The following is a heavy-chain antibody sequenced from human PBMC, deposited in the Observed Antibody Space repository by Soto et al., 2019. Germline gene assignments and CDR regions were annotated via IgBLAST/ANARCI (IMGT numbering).Heavy chain of an antibody. J-gene: IGHJ6*02. V-gene: IGHV6-1*01. CDR2: TYYRSKWYN. Sequence: PSQTLSHTCAISGDSVSSNSAAWNWIRQTPSRGLEWLGRTYYRSKWYNDYAVSVKSRITINPDTSKNQFSLQLNSVTPEDTAVYYCARGGVVVVEDYYYYGMDVWGQGTTVTVSS. CDR1: GDSVSSNSAA. CDR3: ARGGVVVVEDYYYYGMDV. D-gene: IGHD2-15*01.